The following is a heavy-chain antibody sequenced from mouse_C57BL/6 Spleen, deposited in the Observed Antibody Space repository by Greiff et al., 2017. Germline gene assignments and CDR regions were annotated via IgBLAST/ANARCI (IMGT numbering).Heavy chain of an antibody. CDR2: ISYDGSN. J-gene: IGHJ1*03. CDR3: ARDGITTVVATWNCYFDV. D-gene: IGHD1-1*01. CDR1: GYSIPSGYY. Sequence: EVKLQESGPGLVKPSQSLSLTCSVTGYSIPSGYYWNWIRQFPGNKLEWRGYISYDGSNNSHPSLKNRISITRDTSKNQFVLKLNSVTTEDTATYYCARDGITTVVATWNCYFDVWGTGTTVTVSS. V-gene: IGHV3-6*01.